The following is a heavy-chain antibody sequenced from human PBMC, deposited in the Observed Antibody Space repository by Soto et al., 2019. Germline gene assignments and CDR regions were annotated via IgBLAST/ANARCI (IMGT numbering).Heavy chain of an antibody. V-gene: IGHV3-23*01. Sequence: EVQLLESGGGLVPPGGSLRLSCAASGFTFSSYAMTWARRAPGKGLEWVSAIGGSGGTTYYADSVKGRITISRDNSRNTLYLQLNSLSVEDTAVYYCARNSGYDYYHSTGIETWGQGTLVTVSS. J-gene: IGHJ4*02. D-gene: IGHD5-12*01. CDR2: IGGSGGTT. CDR3: ARNSGYDYYHSTGIET. CDR1: GFTFSSYA.